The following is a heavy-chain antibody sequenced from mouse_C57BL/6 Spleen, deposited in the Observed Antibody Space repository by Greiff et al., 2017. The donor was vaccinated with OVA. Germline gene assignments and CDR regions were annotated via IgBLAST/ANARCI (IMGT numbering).Heavy chain of an antibody. Sequence: VQGVESGAELVRPGASVKLSCKASGYTFTDYYINWVKQRPGQGLEWIARIYPGSGNTYYNEKFKGKATLTAEKSSSTAYMQLSSLTSEDSAVYFCARGERSYWYFDVWGTGTTVTVSS. V-gene: IGHV1-76*01. CDR3: ARGERSYWYFDV. J-gene: IGHJ1*03. CDR2: IYPGSGNT. CDR1: GYTFTDYY.